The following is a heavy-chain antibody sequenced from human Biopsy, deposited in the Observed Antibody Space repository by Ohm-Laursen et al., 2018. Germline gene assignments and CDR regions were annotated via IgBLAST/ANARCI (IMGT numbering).Heavy chain of an antibody. CDR3: ATTTMDTSGWYGNYFDS. J-gene: IGHJ4*02. Sequence: PGTLSLTCTVSSGSISSYYWSWIRQPPGKGLEWIGYISYSVNTNYNPSLKSRVTMSVDTSKNQFSLKVYSVTAADTAIYYCATTTMDTSGWYGNYFDSWGQGALVTVSS. V-gene: IGHV4-59*08. CDR1: SGSISSYY. CDR2: ISYSVNT. D-gene: IGHD6-19*01.